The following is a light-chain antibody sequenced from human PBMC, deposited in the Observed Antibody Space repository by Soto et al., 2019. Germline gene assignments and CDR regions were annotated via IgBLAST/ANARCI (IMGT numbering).Light chain of an antibody. CDR3: QQRSNWP. CDR1: QSVSSY. Sequence: ELVLTQSPATLSLSPGERATLSCRASQSVSSYLAWYQQKPGQAPRLLIYDASNRATGIPARFSGSGSGTDFTLTISSLEPEDFAVYYCQQRSNWPFGQGTKVDIK. J-gene: IGKJ1*01. CDR2: DAS. V-gene: IGKV3-11*01.